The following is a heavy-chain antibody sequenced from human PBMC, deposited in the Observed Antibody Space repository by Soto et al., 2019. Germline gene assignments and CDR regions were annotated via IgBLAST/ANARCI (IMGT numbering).Heavy chain of an antibody. Sequence: GGSLRLSCAASGFTFSSYAMSWVRQAPGKGLEWVSAISGSGGSTYYADSVKGRFTISRDNSKNTLYLQMNSLRAEDTAVYYCAKDYDDFWSGFYRRIDYWGQGTLVTVSS. J-gene: IGHJ4*02. D-gene: IGHD3-3*01. CDR3: AKDYDDFWSGFYRRIDY. V-gene: IGHV3-23*01. CDR1: GFTFSSYA. CDR2: ISGSGGST.